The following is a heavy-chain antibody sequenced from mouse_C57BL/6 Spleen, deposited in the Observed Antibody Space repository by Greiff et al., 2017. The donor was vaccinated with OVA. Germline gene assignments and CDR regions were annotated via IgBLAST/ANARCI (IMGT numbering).Heavy chain of an antibody. CDR2: IYPGSGNT. V-gene: IGHV1-76*01. Sequence: QVQLQQSGAELVRPGASVKLSCKASGYTFTDYYINWVKQRPGQGLEWIARIYPGSGNTYYNEKFKGKATLTAEKSSSTAYMQLSSLTSEDSAVYFCARLSSSFDYWGQGTTLTVSS. CDR3: ARLSSSFDY. J-gene: IGHJ2*01. D-gene: IGHD1-3*01. CDR1: GYTFTDYY.